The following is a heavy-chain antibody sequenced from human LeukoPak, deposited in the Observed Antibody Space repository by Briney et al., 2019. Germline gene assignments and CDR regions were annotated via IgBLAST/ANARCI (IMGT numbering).Heavy chain of an antibody. Sequence: GGSLRLSCSASGFTFSSYAMHWVRQAPGKGLEWVAVMSSDGSIKIYTDSVRGRFTISRDNSKNTLYLEMNSLRVDDTAVYYCARDPRSAAPDYFDSWGQGTLVTVSS. V-gene: IGHV3-30-3*01. CDR3: ARDPRSAAPDYFDS. J-gene: IGHJ4*02. CDR1: GFTFSSYA. D-gene: IGHD6-13*01. CDR2: MSSDGSIK.